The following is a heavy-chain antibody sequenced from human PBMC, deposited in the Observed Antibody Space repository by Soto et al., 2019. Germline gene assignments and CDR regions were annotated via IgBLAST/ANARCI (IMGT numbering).Heavy chain of an antibody. CDR3: AAGNLDYYYYYGMDV. J-gene: IGHJ6*02. V-gene: IGHV1-2*02. CDR1: GYTFTGYY. D-gene: IGHD1-1*01. Sequence: ASVKVSCKASGYTFTGYYMHWVRQAPGQGLEWMGWINPNSGGTNYAQKFQGRVTMTRDTYISTAYMELSRLRSDDTAVYYCAAGNLDYYYYYGMDVWAQGTTVTVSS. CDR2: INPNSGGT.